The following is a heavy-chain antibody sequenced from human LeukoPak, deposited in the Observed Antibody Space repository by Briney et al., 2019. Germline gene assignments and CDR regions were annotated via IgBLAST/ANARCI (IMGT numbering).Heavy chain of an antibody. Sequence: ASVKVSCKASGYTFTNYGISWVRQAPGQGLEWMGWISTYNDNINFAQKFQGRVTMTTDTSKNTAYMELKSLGSDDTAVYYCARIGVSREAAGRYTDAFDIWGQGTVVTVSS. V-gene: IGHV1-18*01. CDR1: GYTFTNYG. D-gene: IGHD6-13*01. J-gene: IGHJ3*02. CDR2: ISTYNDNI. CDR3: ARIGVSREAAGRYTDAFDI.